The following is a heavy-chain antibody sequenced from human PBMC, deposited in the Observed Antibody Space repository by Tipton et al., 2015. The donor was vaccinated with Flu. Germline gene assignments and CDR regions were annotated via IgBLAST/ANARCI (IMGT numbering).Heavy chain of an antibody. CDR3: ARVLYTPGWNGEAGH. J-gene: IGHJ4*02. V-gene: IGHV3-7*01. CDR2: IKDDGSEK. D-gene: IGHD6-19*01. CDR1: GFPFSSYW. Sequence: SLRLSCAASGFPFSSYWMSWVRQAPGKGLEWVANIKDDGSEKNYVDSLRGRFTISRDNAKNSLYRQMNSLRAEDTALYYCARVLYTPGWNGEAGHWGQGALVAVSS.